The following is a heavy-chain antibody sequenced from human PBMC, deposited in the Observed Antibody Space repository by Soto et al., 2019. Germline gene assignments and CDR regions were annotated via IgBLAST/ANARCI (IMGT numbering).Heavy chain of an antibody. CDR3: ARGRAKAHFYYGMDV. CDR2: INPNSGGT. Sequence: ASVKVSCKASGYTFTGYYMHWVRQAPGQGLEWMGWINPNSGGTNYAQKFQGWVTMTRDTSISTAYTELSRLRSDDTAVYYCARGRAKAHFYYGMDVWGQGTAVTVSS. J-gene: IGHJ6*02. CDR1: GYTFTGYY. V-gene: IGHV1-2*04.